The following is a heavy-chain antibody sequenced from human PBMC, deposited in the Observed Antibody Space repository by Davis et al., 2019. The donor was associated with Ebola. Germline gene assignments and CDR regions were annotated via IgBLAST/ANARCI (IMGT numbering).Heavy chain of an antibody. J-gene: IGHJ4*02. CDR2: IVVGSGNT. CDR3: ARVPLGYSNYFDY. Sequence: AASVKVSCKAFGFTFSASAMQWVRQARGQRLEWIGSIVVGSGNTNYAQKFRQRLTMTRDMSTSTVYMELRSLRFDDTAVYYCARVPLGYSNYFDYWGQGTLVTVSS. V-gene: IGHV1-58*02. D-gene: IGHD4-11*01. CDR1: GFTFSASA.